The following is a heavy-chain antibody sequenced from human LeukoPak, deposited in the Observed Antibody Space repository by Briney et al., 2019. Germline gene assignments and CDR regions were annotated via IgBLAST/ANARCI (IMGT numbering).Heavy chain of an antibody. J-gene: IGHJ4*02. CDR1: GYSISSGYY. V-gene: IGHV4-38-2*02. CDR3: ARGYSSGWYAGV. D-gene: IGHD6-19*01. CDR2: INHSGST. Sequence: PSETLSLTCTVSGYSISSGYYWGWIRQPPGKGLEWIGEINHSGSTNYNPSLKSRVTISVDTSKNQFSLKLSSVTAADTAVYYCARGYSSGWYAGVWGQGTLVTVSS.